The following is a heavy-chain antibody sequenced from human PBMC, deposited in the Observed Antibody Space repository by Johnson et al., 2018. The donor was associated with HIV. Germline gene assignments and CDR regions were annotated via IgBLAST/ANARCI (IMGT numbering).Heavy chain of an antibody. V-gene: IGHV3-30*04. CDR3: AKGRAGTTGGDHDAFDI. Sequence: QVQLVESGGGLVKPGGSLRLSCAASGFTFSSYAMHWVRQAPGKGLEWVAVISYDGSNKYYADSVKGRFTISRDNSKNTLYLQMNSLRAEDTAVFYCAKGRAGTTGGDHDAFDIWGQGTMVTVSS. J-gene: IGHJ3*02. D-gene: IGHD6-19*01. CDR1: GFTFSSYA. CDR2: ISYDGSNK.